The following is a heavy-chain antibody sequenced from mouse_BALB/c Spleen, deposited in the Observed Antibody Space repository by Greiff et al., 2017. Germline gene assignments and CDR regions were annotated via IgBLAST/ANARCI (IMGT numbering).Heavy chain of an antibody. J-gene: IGHJ4*01. V-gene: IGHV2-9*02. D-gene: IGHD1-1*01. Sequence: VKLVESGPGLVAPSQSLSITCTVSGFSLTSYGVHWVRQPPGKGLEWLGVIWVGGSTHYNSALMSRLSISKDNSKSQVFLKMNSLQTDDTAMYYCARVHDYYGSTAYAMDYWGQGTSVTVSS. CDR2: IWVGGST. CDR1: GFSLTSYG. CDR3: ARVHDYYGSTAYAMDY.